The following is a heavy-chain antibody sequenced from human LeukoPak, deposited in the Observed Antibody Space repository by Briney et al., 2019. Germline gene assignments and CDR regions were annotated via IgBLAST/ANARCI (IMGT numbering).Heavy chain of an antibody. D-gene: IGHD4-17*01. J-gene: IGHJ6*03. CDR3: ARNIHDYVLTHYYYYMDV. CDR1: GFTVSNNY. Sequence: PGGSLRLSCAASGFTVSNNYMSWVRQAPGKGLEWVSIIYSDGFTYYADSVKGRFTISRDSSKNTLYLQMDSLRAEDTAVYYCARNIHDYVLTHYYYYMDVWGKGTTVTVSS. V-gene: IGHV3-53*01. CDR2: IYSDGFT.